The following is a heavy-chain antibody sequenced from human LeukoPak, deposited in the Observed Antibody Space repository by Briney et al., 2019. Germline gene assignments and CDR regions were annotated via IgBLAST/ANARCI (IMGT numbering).Heavy chain of an antibody. CDR3: ARRHPRYYGSGSHIGAFDI. Sequence: SETLSLTCAVYGGSFSGYYWSWIRQPPGKGLEWIGEINHSGSTNYNPSLKSRVTISVDTSKNQFSLKLSSVTAADTAVYYCARRHPRYYGSGSHIGAFDIWGQGTMVTVSS. J-gene: IGHJ3*02. D-gene: IGHD3-10*01. CDR1: GGSFSGYY. V-gene: IGHV4-34*01. CDR2: INHSGST.